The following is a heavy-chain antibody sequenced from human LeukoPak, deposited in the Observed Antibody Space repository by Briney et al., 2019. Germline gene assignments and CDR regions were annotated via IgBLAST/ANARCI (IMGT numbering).Heavy chain of an antibody. Sequence: ASVKVSCKASGYTFTGYYMHWVRQAPGQGLEWMGWINPNSGGTNYAQKFQGRVTMTRDTSISTAYMELSRLRSDDTAVYYCARAYGPTIFGVVPRYWFDPWGQGTLVTVSS. J-gene: IGHJ5*02. CDR2: INPNSGGT. D-gene: IGHD3-3*01. CDR3: ARAYGPTIFGVVPRYWFDP. CDR1: GYTFTGYY. V-gene: IGHV1-2*02.